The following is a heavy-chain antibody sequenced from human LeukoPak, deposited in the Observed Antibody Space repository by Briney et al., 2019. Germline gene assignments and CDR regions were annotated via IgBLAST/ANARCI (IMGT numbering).Heavy chain of an antibody. Sequence: ASVKVSCKASGYTFTSYYMHWVRQAPGQGLEWMGIINPSGGSTSYAQKFQGRVTMTRDTSTSTVYMELSSLRSEDTAVYYCARMWRLWFGAPYMDVWGKGTTVTVSS. CDR2: INPSGGST. V-gene: IGHV1-46*01. J-gene: IGHJ6*03. D-gene: IGHD3-10*01. CDR3: ARMWRLWFGAPYMDV. CDR1: GYTFTSYY.